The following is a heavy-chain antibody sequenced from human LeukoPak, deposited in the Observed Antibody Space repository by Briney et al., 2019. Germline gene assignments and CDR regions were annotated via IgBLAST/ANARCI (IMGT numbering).Heavy chain of an antibody. D-gene: IGHD3-3*01. V-gene: IGHV1-2*02. CDR3: ARPIYDFWSGYNY. J-gene: IGHJ4*02. CDR1: GYTFTGYY. CDR2: INPNSGGT. Sequence: GASVKVSCKASGYTFTGYYMHWVRQAPGQGLEWMGWINPNSGGTNYAQKSQGRVTMTRDTSISTAYMELSRLRSDDTAVYYCARPIYDFWSGYNYWGQGTLVTVSS.